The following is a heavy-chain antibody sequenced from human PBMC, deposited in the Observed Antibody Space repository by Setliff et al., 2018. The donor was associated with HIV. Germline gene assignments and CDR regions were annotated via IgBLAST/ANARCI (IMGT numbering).Heavy chain of an antibody. CDR2: IHYSGST. Sequence: SETLSLTCTVSGGSISSHYWSWIRQPPGKGLEWIGSIHYSGSTNYNPSLKSRVTISVDTSKNQFSLKLSSVTAADTALYFCASWVDYYDSRYYFDYWGQGTLVTVSS. CDR1: GGSISSHY. D-gene: IGHD3-22*01. CDR3: ASWVDYYDSRYYFDY. J-gene: IGHJ4*02. V-gene: IGHV4-59*11.